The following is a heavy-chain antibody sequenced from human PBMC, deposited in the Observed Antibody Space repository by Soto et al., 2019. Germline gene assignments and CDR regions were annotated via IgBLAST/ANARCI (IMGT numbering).Heavy chain of an antibody. V-gene: IGHV3-48*03. CDR1: GFTFSSFE. J-gene: IGHJ5*01. Sequence: GGSLRLSCAASGFTFSSFEMNWVRQAPGKGLQWVSYISSSGSTIYYADSVKGRFTISRHNAKNSLYLQMNSLRAEDTAVYYCARTGFCSGDACYPNWFDSWGQGTLVTVSS. CDR3: ARTGFCSGDACYPNWFDS. D-gene: IGHD2-15*01. CDR2: ISSSGSTI.